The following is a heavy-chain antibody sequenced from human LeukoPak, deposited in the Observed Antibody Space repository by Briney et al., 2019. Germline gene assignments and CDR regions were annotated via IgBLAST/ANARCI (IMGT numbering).Heavy chain of an antibody. Sequence: SETLSLTCTVSGVSISSYYWSWIRQPPGKGLEWIGYIYYSGSTNYNPSLKSRVTISVDTSKNQFSLKLSSVTAADTAVYYCARGSYYAHDAFDTWGQGTMVTVSS. CDR3: ARGSYYAHDAFDT. V-gene: IGHV4-59*01. CDR2: IYYSGST. J-gene: IGHJ3*02. CDR1: GVSISSYY. D-gene: IGHD1-26*01.